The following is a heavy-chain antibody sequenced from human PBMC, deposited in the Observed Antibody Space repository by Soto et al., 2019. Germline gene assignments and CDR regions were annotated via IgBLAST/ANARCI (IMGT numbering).Heavy chain of an antibody. J-gene: IGHJ4*02. CDR1: GFTFSSYA. V-gene: IGHV3-30-3*01. Sequence: QVQLVESGGGVVQPGRSLRLSCAASGFTFSSYAMHWVRQAPGKGLEWVAVISYDGSNKYYADSVKGRFTISRDNFKNTLYLEMKRLRAEDTAVYYCARDKSPYSSGWHNRHFDYWGQGTLVTVSS. CDR3: ARDKSPYSSGWHNRHFDY. CDR2: ISYDGSNK. D-gene: IGHD6-19*01.